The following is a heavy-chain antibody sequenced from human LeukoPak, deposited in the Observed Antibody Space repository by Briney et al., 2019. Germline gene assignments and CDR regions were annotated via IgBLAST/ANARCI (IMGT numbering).Heavy chain of an antibody. CDR3: ARVRCSSTSSYEIWFDP. Sequence: PSETLSLTCTVSGGSISSHYWSWIRQPPGKGLEWIGYIYYSGSTNYNPSLKSRVTISVDTSKNQFSLKLSSVTAADTAEYYCARVRCSSTSSYEIWFDPLGEGALV. D-gene: IGHD2-2*01. J-gene: IGHJ5*02. V-gene: IGHV4-59*11. CDR1: GGSISSHY. CDR2: IYYSGST.